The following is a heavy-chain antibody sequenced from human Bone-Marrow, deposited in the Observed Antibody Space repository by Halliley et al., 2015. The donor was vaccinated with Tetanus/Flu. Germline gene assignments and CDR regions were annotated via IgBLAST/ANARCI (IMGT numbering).Heavy chain of an antibody. CDR3: ARDAKDIVEAPYYYYYGMDV. V-gene: IGHV3-74*01. CDR2: TNTDGSGT. Sequence: SLRLSCTASGFTFNRYWMHWVRQAPGKGLVWVSRTNTDGSGTAYADPVKGRFTISRDNAKNTLYLQMNRLRAEDTAVYYCARDAKDIVEAPYYYYYGMDVWGQGTTVTVSS. D-gene: IGHD2-15*01. CDR1: GFTFNRYW. J-gene: IGHJ6*02.